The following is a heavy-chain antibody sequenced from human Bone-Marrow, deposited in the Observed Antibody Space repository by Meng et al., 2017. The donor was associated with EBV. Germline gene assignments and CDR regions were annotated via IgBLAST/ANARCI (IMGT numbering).Heavy chain of an antibody. CDR1: CGSFHVYY. Sequence: LLGWGADMFQPSETLALTCAVSCGSFHVYYLRWIRQHTGEGLEWIGEINHSGSTNYNPSLKSRVTISVDTSKNQFSLKLSSVTAADTAVYYCARGVATIKYFDYWGQGTLDTVSS. V-gene: IGHV4-34*01. J-gene: IGHJ4*02. CDR3: ARGVATIKYFDY. D-gene: IGHD5-12*01. CDR2: INHSGST.